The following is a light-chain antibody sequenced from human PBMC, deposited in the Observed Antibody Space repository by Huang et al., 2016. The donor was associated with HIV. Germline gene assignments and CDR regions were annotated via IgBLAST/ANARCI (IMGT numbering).Light chain of an antibody. Sequence: DVHMTQSPSSLSASVGDRVTITCRTNQNIGNYLNWYQQRPGKAPNLLIYATSNLQAEVPSRFSGSGSGTVFILNINNLQLEDFATYYCQQTYSTLWAFGQGTKVEIK. CDR1: QNIGNY. J-gene: IGKJ1*01. CDR3: QQTYSTLWA. V-gene: IGKV1-39*01. CDR2: ATS.